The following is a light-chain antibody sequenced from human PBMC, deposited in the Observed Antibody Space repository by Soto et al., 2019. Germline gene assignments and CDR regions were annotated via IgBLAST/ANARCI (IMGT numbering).Light chain of an antibody. CDR1: QGISSY. CDR2: AAS. CDR3: QKSDSTPWT. J-gene: IGKJ1*01. V-gene: IGKV1-8*01. Sequence: AIRMTQSPSSFSASTGDRVTITCRASQGISSYLAWYQQKPGKAPKLLIYAASTLQSGVPSRFSGSGSGTNFTLTISDLQPEDFTTYYCQKSDSTPWTFGQGTKVDIK.